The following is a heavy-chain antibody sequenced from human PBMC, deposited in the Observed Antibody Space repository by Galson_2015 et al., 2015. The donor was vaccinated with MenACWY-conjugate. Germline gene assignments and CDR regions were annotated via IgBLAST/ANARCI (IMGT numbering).Heavy chain of an antibody. Sequence: QSGAEAKKPGESLKISCKGSGYSFTNYWIAWVRQMPGKGLEWVGLIDPVNSNIRYSPSFQGQVTISAAESFSTAYLQWSSLKASDTAMYYCARHPPGGRGMDVWGRGTTVTVSS. V-gene: IGHV5-51*01. CDR1: GYSFTNYW. D-gene: IGHD1-26*01. J-gene: IGHJ6*02. CDR3: ARHPPGGRGMDV. CDR2: IDPVNSNI.